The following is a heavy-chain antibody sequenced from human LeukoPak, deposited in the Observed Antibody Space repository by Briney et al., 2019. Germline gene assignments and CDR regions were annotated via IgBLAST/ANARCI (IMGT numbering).Heavy chain of an antibody. D-gene: IGHD3-3*01. Sequence: SETLSLTCAVSGYSISSGYYWGWIRQPPGKGLEWIGSIYHSGSTYYNPSLKSRVTISVDTSKNQFSLKLSSVTAADTAVYYCAREQYYDSWSGYPNWFDPWGQGTLVTVSS. J-gene: IGHJ5*02. CDR3: AREQYYDSWSGYPNWFDP. CDR2: IYHSGST. V-gene: IGHV4-38-2*02. CDR1: GYSISSGYY.